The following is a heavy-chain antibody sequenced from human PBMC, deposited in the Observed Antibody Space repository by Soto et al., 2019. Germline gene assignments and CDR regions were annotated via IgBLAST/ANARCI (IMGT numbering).Heavy chain of an antibody. CDR3: ARHLMTTVTTYYYYGMDV. D-gene: IGHD4-17*01. J-gene: IGHJ6*02. V-gene: IGHV4-4*02. Sequence: ASETLSLTCAVSGGSISSSNWWSWVRQPPGKGLEWIGEIYHSGSTNYNPSLKSRVTISVDKSKNQFSLKLSSVTAADTAVYYCARHLMTTVTTYYYYGMDVWGQGTTVTVSS. CDR1: GGSISSSNW. CDR2: IYHSGST.